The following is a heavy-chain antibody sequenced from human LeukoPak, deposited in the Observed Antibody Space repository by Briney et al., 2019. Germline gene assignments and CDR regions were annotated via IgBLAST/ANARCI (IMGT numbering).Heavy chain of an antibody. Sequence: GGSLRLSCAASGFALNSYLMSWVRQAPGRGLEWVANIKKDGSEENYLDSVKGRFTVSRDNAKNSLYLQMNSLRGEDTAVYYCARSNPNRNALDLWGQGTMVTISS. J-gene: IGHJ3*01. V-gene: IGHV3-7*01. CDR3: ARSNPNRNALDL. CDR1: GFALNSYL. D-gene: IGHD1-14*01. CDR2: IKKDGSEE.